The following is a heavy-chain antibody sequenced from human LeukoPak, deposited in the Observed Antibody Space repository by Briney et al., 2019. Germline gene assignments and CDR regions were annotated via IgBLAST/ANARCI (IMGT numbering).Heavy chain of an antibody. CDR3: ARHRGALFDY. CDR1: GGSISSYY. Sequence: SETLSLTCTVSGGSISSYYWSWIRQPPGKGLEWIGYIYYSGSTNYNPSLKSRVTISVDTSKNQFSLKLSSVTAADTAVYYCARHRGALFDYWGQGTLVTVSS. J-gene: IGHJ4*02. CDR2: IYYSGST. V-gene: IGHV4-59*08.